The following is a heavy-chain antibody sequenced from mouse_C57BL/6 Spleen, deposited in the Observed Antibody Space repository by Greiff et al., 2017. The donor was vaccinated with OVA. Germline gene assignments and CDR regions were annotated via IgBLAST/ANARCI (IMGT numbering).Heavy chain of an antibody. CDR3: ARPVYGSSPYYYAMDY. Sequence: QVQLQQSGAELVKPGASVKISCKASGYAFSSYWMNWVKQRPGKGLEWIGQIYPGDGDTNYNGKFKGKATLTADKSSSTAYMQLSSLTSEDSAVYFCARPVYGSSPYYYAMDYWGQGTSVTVSS. V-gene: IGHV1-80*01. J-gene: IGHJ4*01. D-gene: IGHD1-1*01. CDR2: IYPGDGDT. CDR1: GYAFSSYW.